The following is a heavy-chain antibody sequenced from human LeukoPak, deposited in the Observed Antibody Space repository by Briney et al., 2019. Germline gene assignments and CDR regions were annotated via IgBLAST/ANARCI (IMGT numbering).Heavy chain of an antibody. CDR1: GGSISSYY. J-gene: IGHJ3*02. V-gene: IGHV4-59*01. CDR2: IYYSGST. CDR3: ARDSRIAAAGGAFDI. D-gene: IGHD6-13*01. Sequence: PSETLSLTCTVSGGSISSYYWGWIRQPPGKGLEWIGYIYYSGSTNYNPSLKSRVTISVDTSKNQFSLKLSSVTAADTAVYYCARDSRIAAAGGAFDIWGQGTMVTVSS.